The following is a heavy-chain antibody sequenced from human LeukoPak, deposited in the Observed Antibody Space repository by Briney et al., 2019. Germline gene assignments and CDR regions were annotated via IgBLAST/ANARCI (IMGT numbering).Heavy chain of an antibody. Sequence: GGSLRLSCAASGFIFSDYWMHWVRQGPGKGLVWVSRIKSDGSSTSYAESVKGRFTISRDNAKNTVYVHMNSLRDEDTAVYYCARGGRYAYFLDYWGQGTLVTVSS. D-gene: IGHD3-16*01. CDR3: ARGGRYAYFLDY. CDR2: IKSDGSST. V-gene: IGHV3-74*01. J-gene: IGHJ4*02. CDR1: GFIFSDYW.